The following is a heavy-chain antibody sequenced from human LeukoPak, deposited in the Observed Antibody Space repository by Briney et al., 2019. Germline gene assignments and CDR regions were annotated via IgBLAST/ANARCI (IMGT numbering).Heavy chain of an antibody. J-gene: IGHJ4*02. V-gene: IGHV3-21*01. Sequence: PGGSLRVSCAASGFTFSDYSMIWVRQAPGKGLEWVSSISSSSSYMKYAESVRGRFTISRDNAKNTLYLHMSSLRAEDTAVYYCARLAGAGSSGFDYWGQGTLVTVSS. CDR1: GFTFSDYS. CDR2: ISSSSSYM. CDR3: ARLAGAGSSGFDY. D-gene: IGHD1-26*01.